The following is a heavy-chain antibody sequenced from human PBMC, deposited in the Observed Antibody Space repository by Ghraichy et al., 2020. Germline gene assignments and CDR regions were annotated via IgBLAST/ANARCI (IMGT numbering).Heavy chain of an antibody. CDR3: ARGSMVRGVHPDYFDY. J-gene: IGHJ4*02. CDR1: GFTFSSYA. D-gene: IGHD3-10*01. V-gene: IGHV3-30*01. Sequence: GGSLRLSCAASGFTFSSYAMHWVRQAPGKGLEWVAVISYDGSNKYYADSVKGRFTISRDNSKNTLYLQMNSLRAEDTAVYYCARGSMVRGVHPDYFDYWGQGTLVTVSS. CDR2: ISYDGSNK.